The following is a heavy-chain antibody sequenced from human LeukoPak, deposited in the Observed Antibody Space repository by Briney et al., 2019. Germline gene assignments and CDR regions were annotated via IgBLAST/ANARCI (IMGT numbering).Heavy chain of an antibody. V-gene: IGHV4-61*08. Sequence: SETLSLTCTVSGGSISSGGYYWSWIRQPPGKGLEWIGYIYYSGSTNYNPSLKSRVTISVDTSKNQFSLKLSSVTAADTAVYYCARVRRSYGDPIHFDCWGQGTLVTVSS. D-gene: IGHD4-17*01. CDR3: ARVRRSYGDPIHFDC. CDR2: IYYSGST. J-gene: IGHJ4*02. CDR1: GGSISSGGYY.